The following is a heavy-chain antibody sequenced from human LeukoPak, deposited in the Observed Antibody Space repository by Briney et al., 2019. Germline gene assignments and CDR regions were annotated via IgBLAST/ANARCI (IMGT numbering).Heavy chain of an antibody. CDR2: IRYDGSNK. V-gene: IGHV3-30*02. D-gene: IGHD3-22*01. CDR3: AKVATMIVVTLDY. Sequence: GGSLRLSCAASGFTFSSYSMNWVRQAPGKGLEWVAFIRYDGSNKYYADSVKGRFTISRDNSKNTLYLQMNSLRAEDTAVYYCAKVATMIVVTLDYWGQGTLVTVSS. CDR1: GFTFSSYS. J-gene: IGHJ4*02.